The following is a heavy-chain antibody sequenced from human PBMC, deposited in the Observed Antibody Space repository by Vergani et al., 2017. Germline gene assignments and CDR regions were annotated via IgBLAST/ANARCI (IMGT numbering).Heavy chain of an antibody. Sequence: QVQLVQSGAAVKKPGASVKVSCKASGYTFTSYGISWVRQAPGQGLEWMGWISAYNGNTNYAQKLQGRVTMTTDTSTSTAYMELRSLRSDDTAVYYCARGSLGSSTSWQEYYYYYMDVWGKGTTVTVSS. CDR3: ARGSLGSSTSWQEYYYYYMDV. J-gene: IGHJ6*03. V-gene: IGHV1-18*01. D-gene: IGHD2-2*01. CDR1: GYTFTSYG. CDR2: ISAYNGNT.